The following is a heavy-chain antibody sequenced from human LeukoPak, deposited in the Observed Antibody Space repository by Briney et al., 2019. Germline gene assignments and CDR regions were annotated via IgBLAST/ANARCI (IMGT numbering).Heavy chain of an antibody. V-gene: IGHV3-66*02. CDR1: GFIVSSNY. Sequence: GGSLRLSCAASGFIVSSNYMSWVRQAPGKGLEWVSVIYSGGSTYYADSVKGRFTISRDNSKNTLYLQMNSLRAEDTAVYYCASPTTVTTDYYYYGMDVWGQGTTVTVSS. D-gene: IGHD4-17*01. CDR2: IYSGGST. CDR3: ASPTTVTTDYYYYGMDV. J-gene: IGHJ6*02.